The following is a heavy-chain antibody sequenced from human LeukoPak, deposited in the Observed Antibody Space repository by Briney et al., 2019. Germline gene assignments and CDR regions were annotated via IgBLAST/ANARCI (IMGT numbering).Heavy chain of an antibody. CDR3: ARDRGSTYYDFWSGYYPYYYGMDV. CDR2: IWYDGSNK. Sequence: GGSLRLSCAASGFTFSSYGMHWVRQASGKGLEWVAVIWYDGSNKYYADSVKGRFTISRDNSKNTLYLQMNSLRAEDTAVYYCARDRGSTYYDFWSGYYPYYYGMDVWGQGTTVTVSS. V-gene: IGHV3-33*01. CDR1: GFTFSSYG. D-gene: IGHD3-3*01. J-gene: IGHJ6*02.